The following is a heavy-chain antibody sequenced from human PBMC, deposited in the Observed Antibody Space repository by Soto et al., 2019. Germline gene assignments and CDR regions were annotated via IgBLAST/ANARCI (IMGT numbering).Heavy chain of an antibody. J-gene: IGHJ4*02. V-gene: IGHV1-2*02. D-gene: IGHD3-22*01. CDR2: VNPDNGGT. Sequence: ASVKVSCKASGYTFTGNYIHWVRQAPGQGLEWMGWVNPDNGGTTSAQKFQGRVTMTRDMSVTTAYMELSRLTSDDTAVYYCARAPDGSGAYYYFDYWGQGSLVTVSS. CDR3: ARAPDGSGAYYYFDY. CDR1: GYTFTGNY.